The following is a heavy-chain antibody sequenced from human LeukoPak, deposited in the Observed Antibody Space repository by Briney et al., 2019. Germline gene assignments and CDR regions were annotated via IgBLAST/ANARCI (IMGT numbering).Heavy chain of an antibody. CDR2: ISAYNGNT. V-gene: IGHV1-18*01. J-gene: IGHJ3*02. CDR3: ARDFEWELRGNAFDI. D-gene: IGHD1-26*01. Sequence: ASVKVSCKASVYTFTSYGISWVRQAPGQGLEWMGWISAYNGNTNYAQKLQGRVTMTTDTSTSTAYMELRSLRSDDTAVYYCARDFEWELRGNAFDIWGQGTMVTVSS. CDR1: VYTFTSYG.